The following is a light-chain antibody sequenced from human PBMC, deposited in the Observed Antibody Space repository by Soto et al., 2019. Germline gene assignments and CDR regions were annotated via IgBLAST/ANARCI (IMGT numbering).Light chain of an antibody. J-gene: IGLJ2*01. CDR2: DVS. CDR1: SSDVGGYNY. V-gene: IGLV2-14*01. CDR3: CSYTTSSTLI. Sequence: QSALTQPASVSGSPGQSITISCTGTSSDVGGYNYVSWYQQHPGKAPKLMIYDVSNRPSGFSNRFSGSKSGNTASLTISGLQAEDEADYYCCSYTTSSTLIFGGGTKLTVL.